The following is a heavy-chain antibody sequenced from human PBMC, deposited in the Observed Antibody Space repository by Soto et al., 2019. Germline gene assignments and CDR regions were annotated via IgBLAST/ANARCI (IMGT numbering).Heavy chain of an antibody. Sequence: QLQLQESGPGLVKPSETLSLTCTVSGASISSSTFYWGWIRQPPGKGLEWIGTVYYSGSAYYNPSRKSRLTISVDTSKNQFSLKLSSVTAADTALYYCVRHAPYRSGWANRNDYWGQGTLVTVSS. V-gene: IGHV4-39*01. CDR2: VYYSGSA. CDR1: GASISSSTFY. J-gene: IGHJ4*02. D-gene: IGHD6-19*01. CDR3: VRHAPYRSGWANRNDY.